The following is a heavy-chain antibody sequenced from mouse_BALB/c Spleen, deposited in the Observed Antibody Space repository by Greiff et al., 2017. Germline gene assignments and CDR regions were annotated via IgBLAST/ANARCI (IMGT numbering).Heavy chain of an antibody. V-gene: IGHV2-2*02. CDR1: GFSFTSYG. CDR2: IWSGGST. D-gene: IGHD2-14*01. J-gene: IGHJ4*01. Sequence: QVQLQQSGPGLVQPSQSLSISCTASGFSFTSYGVPWVRQSPGKGLEWLGVIWSGGSTDYNAAFISRLSISKDNAKSQVFFKMNSLQANDTAIYYCAGAYYRDYYAVDYWGQGTSVTVSS. CDR3: AGAYYRDYYAVDY.